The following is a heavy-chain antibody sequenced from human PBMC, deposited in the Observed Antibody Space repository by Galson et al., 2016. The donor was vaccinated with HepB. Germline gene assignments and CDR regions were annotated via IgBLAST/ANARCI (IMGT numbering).Heavy chain of an antibody. D-gene: IGHD1-26*01. CDR2: RFDSGST. Sequence: TLSLTCTVSGGSISSGGYYWSWIRQHPGKGLEWIGYRFDSGSTYYNPSLKSRLTISVDTSKNQFSLELSSVTAADTAVYFCARGVGLSVGALEAEDNWFDPWGQGTLVTVSS. V-gene: IGHV4-31*03. CDR1: GGSISSGGYY. J-gene: IGHJ5*02. CDR3: ARGVGLSVGALEAEDNWFDP.